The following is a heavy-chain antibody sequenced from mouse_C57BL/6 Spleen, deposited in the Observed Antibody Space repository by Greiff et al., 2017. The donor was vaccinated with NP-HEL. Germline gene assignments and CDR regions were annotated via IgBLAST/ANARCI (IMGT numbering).Heavy chain of an antibody. Sequence: QVQLQQPGAELVRPGSSVKLSCKASGYTFTSYWMDWVKQRPGQGLEWIGNIYPSDSETHYNQKFKDKATLTVDKSSSTAYMQLSSLTSEDSAVYYCAINPFITTVVAHYAMDYWGQGTSVTVSS. J-gene: IGHJ4*01. D-gene: IGHD1-1*01. V-gene: IGHV1-61*01. CDR3: AINPFITTVVAHYAMDY. CDR1: GYTFTSYW. CDR2: IYPSDSET.